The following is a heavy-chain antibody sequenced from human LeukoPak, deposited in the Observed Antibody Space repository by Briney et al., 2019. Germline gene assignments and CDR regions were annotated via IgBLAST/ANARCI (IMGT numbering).Heavy chain of an antibody. V-gene: IGHV3-7*01. CDR3: ARAGTRGYSGYDYNYFDY. CDR1: GFSFSSYW. J-gene: IGHJ4*02. CDR2: IKQDGSEK. Sequence: PGGSLRLSCAASGFSFSSYWMTWVRQAPGKGLEWVANIKQDGSEKYYVDSAKGRFTISRDNGKNSLYLQMNSLRAEDTAAYYCARAGTRGYSGYDYNYFDYWGQGALVTVSS. D-gene: IGHD5-12*01.